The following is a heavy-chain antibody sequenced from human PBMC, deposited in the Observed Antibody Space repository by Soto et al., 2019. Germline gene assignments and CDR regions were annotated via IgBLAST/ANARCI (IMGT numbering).Heavy chain of an antibody. CDR1: GGSISSSSYY. Sequence: QLQLRESGPGLVRPSETLSLTCTVSGGSISSSSYYWAWIRQPPGKGLEWIGSMHYSGHTDYTPSLKSRLTISVDTSKNQFSLKLTSVSAADTAVYYGARRVSRMDVWGQGTTVTVSS. J-gene: IGHJ6*02. CDR2: MHYSGHT. V-gene: IGHV4-39*01. CDR3: ARRVSRMDV.